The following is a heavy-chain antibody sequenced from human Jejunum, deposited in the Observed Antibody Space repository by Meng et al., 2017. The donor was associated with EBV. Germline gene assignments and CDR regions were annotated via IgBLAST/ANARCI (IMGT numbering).Heavy chain of an antibody. Sequence: QVEVGRSWAGVKSAGSVVKVSCKAYGYTFTNYGIAWVRQAPGHGLEWMRWSSAYNGDTNNEQKFKDRVTMTRDTATSTVYMELRSLTSDDTAIYYCARPVGHQQRLDHWGQGTLVTVSS. J-gene: IGHJ4*02. V-gene: IGHV1-18*01. CDR3: ARPVGHQQRLDH. CDR1: GYTFTNYG. D-gene: IGHD6-25*01. CDR2: SSAYNGDT.